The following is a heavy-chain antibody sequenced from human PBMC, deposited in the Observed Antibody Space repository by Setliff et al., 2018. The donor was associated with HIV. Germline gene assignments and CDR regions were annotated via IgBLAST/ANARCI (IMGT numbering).Heavy chain of an antibody. D-gene: IGHD6-19*01. CDR3: ARGRTQWPNYNYFDP. CDR2: LYHSGST. Sequence: SETLSLTCDVSGYSISSGYYWGWIRQPPGKGLEWIGSLYHSGSTYYSPSLKSRVTISVDTSKSQFSLKLSSLTAADTAVYYCARGRTQWPNYNYFDPWGLGTLVTVSS. V-gene: IGHV4-38-2*01. CDR1: GYSISSGYY. J-gene: IGHJ5*02.